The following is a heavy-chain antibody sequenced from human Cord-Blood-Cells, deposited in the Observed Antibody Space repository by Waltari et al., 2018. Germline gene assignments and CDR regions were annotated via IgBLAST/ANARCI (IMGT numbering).Heavy chain of an antibody. J-gene: IGHJ4*02. D-gene: IGHD3-10*01. CDR2: IRSKANSYAT. CDR1: GLTFSGSA. CDR3: TRLLDGSGSYLPFDY. V-gene: IGHV3-73*02. Sequence: EVQLVESGGGLVQPGGSLKLSCAASGLTFSGSAMHWVRQASGKGLEWVGRIRSKANSYATAYAASVKGRFTISRDDSKNTAYLQMNSLKTEDTAVYYCTRLLDGSGSYLPFDYWGQGTLVTVSS.